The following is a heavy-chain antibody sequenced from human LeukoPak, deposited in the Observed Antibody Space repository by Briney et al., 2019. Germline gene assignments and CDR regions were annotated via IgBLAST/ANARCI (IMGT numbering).Heavy chain of an antibody. CDR3: ARHTSSSSWFDP. D-gene: IGHD6-6*01. CDR2: IYPGDFDT. J-gene: IGHJ5*02. CDR1: GYSFASYW. Sequence: HGESLKISCKGSGYSFASYWIGWVRQMPGKGLEWMGIIYPGDFDTRYSPSFQGQVTILADKSISTAYLQWSSLKASDTAMYYCARHTSSSSWFDPWGQGTLVTVSS. V-gene: IGHV5-51*01.